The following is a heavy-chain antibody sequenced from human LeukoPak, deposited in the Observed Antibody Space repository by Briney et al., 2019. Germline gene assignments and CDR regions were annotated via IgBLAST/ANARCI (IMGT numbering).Heavy chain of an antibody. CDR3: ARSVALRFLGGTYYFDY. J-gene: IGHJ4*02. D-gene: IGHD3-3*01. V-gene: IGHV1-3*01. CDR2: INGDNGNT. Sequence: ASVKVSCKASGYTFIDYNIHWVRQAPGQRLEWMGWINGDNGNTKYSQKVQGRVTITRDTSANTAYMELSSLRSEDTAVYYCARSVALRFLGGTYYFDYWGQGTLVTVSP. CDR1: GYTFIDYN.